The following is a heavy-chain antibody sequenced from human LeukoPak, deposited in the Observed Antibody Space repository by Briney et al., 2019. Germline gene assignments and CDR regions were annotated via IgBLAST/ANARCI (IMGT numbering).Heavy chain of an antibody. D-gene: IGHD3-10*01. CDR1: VGSISSSNW. J-gene: IGHJ2*01. CDR3: AREINMVRALRSWYFDL. CDR2: IYHSGST. Sequence: SGTLSLTRAVSVGSISSSNWWSWVRQPPGKGLEWIGEIYHSGSTNYNPSLKSRVTISVDKSKNQFSLKLSSVTAADTAVYYCAREINMVRALRSWYFDLWGRGTLVTVSS. V-gene: IGHV4-4*02.